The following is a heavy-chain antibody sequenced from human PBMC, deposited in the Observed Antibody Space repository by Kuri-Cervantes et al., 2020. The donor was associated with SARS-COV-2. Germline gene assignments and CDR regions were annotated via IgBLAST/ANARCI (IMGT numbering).Heavy chain of an antibody. CDR1: GGSFSGYY. D-gene: IGHD4-17*01. CDR2: IYTSGST. J-gene: IGHJ4*02. CDR3: ARGINDYADYGLDY. Sequence: GSLRLSCAVYGGSFSGYYWSWIRQPPGKGLEWIGSIYTSGSTNYNPSFKSRVTISVDTSKNQFSLRLNSVTAADTAVYYCARGINDYADYGLDYWGQGTLVTVSS. V-gene: IGHV4-34*01.